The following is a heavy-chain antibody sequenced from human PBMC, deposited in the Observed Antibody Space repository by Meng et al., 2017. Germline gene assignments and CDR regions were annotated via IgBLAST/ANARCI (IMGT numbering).Heavy chain of an antibody. Sequence: VLVKQWGGGLLEPSEPLPLSCAVYGGYFRGYYLSWIHQPPGKGLEWIGESNYRGRTNYNPSHKSRLTISVETSKNQFSLQLSSVTAEDTAVYYCARGGWSSSWGNWGQGTLVTVSS. J-gene: IGHJ4*02. CDR2: SNYRGRT. V-gene: IGHV4-34*01. D-gene: IGHD6-13*01. CDR3: ARGGWSSSWGN. CDR1: GGYFRGYY.